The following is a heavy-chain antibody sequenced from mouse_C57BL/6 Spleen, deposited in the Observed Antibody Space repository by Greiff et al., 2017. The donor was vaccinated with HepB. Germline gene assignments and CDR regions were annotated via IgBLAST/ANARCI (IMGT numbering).Heavy chain of an antibody. J-gene: IGHJ2*01. V-gene: IGHV1-82*01. CDR3: ARLGLLRYFDY. CDR1: GYAFSSSW. CDR2: IYPGDGDT. D-gene: IGHD1-1*01. Sequence: QVHVKQSGPELVKPGASVKISCKASGYAFSSSWMNWVKQRPGKGLEWIGRIYPGDGDTNYNGKFKGKATLTADKSSSTAYMQLRSLTSEDSAVYFCARLGLLRYFDYWGQGTTLTVSS.